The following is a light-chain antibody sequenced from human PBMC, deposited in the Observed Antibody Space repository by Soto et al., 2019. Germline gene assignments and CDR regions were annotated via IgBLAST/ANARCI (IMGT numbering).Light chain of an antibody. CDR2: GAS. J-gene: IGKJ4*01. V-gene: IGKV3-15*01. Sequence: EIVMTQSPATLSVPPGERATLSCRASQSVSSNLAWYQQKPGQAPRLLIYGASTRATGIPARFSGSGSGTEFTITISSLQSEDFAVYYCQQYNNWPPLTFGGGTKVEIK. CDR3: QQYNNWPPLT. CDR1: QSVSSN.